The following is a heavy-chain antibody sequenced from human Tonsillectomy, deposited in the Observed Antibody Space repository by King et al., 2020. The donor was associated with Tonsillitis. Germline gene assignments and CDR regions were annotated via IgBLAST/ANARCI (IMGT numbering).Heavy chain of an antibody. D-gene: IGHD2-2*01. CDR2: IWYYGSNK. Sequence: VQLVESGGGVVQPGRSLRLSCAASGFTFSSYGMHWVRQAPGKGLEWVAVIWYYGSNKYFADSVKGRFTISRDNSKNTLYLQMNSLRAEDTAVDYCARDLSSDIVVVPAAPADWGQGTLVTVSS. V-gene: IGHV3-33*01. J-gene: IGHJ1*01. CDR1: GFTFSSYG. CDR3: ARDLSSDIVVVPAAPAD.